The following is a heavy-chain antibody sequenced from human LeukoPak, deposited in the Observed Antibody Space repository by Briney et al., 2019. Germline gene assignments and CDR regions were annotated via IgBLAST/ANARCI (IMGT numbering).Heavy chain of an antibody. CDR3: ARRAGAYSHPYDY. J-gene: IGHJ4*02. CDR1: GFTVSSNS. V-gene: IGHV3-53*01. CDR2: IYSGDT. D-gene: IGHD4/OR15-4a*01. Sequence: GGSLRLSCTVSGFTVSSNSMSWVRQAPGKGLEWVSFIYSGDTHYSDSVKGRFTISRDHSKNTLYLQMNSLRVEGTAVYYCARRAGAYSHPYDYWGQGTLVTVSS.